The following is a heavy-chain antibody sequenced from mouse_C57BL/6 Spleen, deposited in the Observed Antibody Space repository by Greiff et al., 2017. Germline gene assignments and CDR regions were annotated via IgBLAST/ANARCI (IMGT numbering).Heavy chain of an antibody. CDR3: ARERYSNLDY. CDR1: GFTFSDYY. Sequence: EVKLMESEGGLVQPGSSMKLSCTASGFTFSDYYMAWVRQVPEKGLEWVANINYDGSSTYYLDSLKSRFIISRDNAKNILYLQMSSLKSEDTATYYCARERYSNLDYWGQGTTLTVSS. J-gene: IGHJ2*01. D-gene: IGHD2-5*01. CDR2: INYDGSST. V-gene: IGHV5-16*01.